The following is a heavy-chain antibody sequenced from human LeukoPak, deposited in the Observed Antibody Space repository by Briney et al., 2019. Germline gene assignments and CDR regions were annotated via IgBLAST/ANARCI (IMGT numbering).Heavy chain of an antibody. CDR1: GGSFSGYY. D-gene: IGHD3-10*01. V-gene: IGHV4-34*01. CDR2: INHSGGT. Sequence: SETLSLTCAVYGGSFSGYYWSWIRQPPGKGLEWIGEINHSGGTDYNPSLKSRVTISVDTSKNQFSLKLSSVTAADTAVYYCARGLMAYYYGSGSYNDYWGQGTLVTVSS. J-gene: IGHJ4*02. CDR3: ARGLMAYYYGSGSYNDY.